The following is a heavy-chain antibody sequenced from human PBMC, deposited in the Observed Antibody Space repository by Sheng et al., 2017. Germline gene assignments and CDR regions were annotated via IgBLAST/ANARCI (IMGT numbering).Heavy chain of an antibody. CDR2: ISSSSSYT. D-gene: IGHD6-13*01. CDR1: GFTFSDYY. J-gene: IGHJ6*03. CDR3: ARDGYSSTGGNYYYMDV. Sequence: PGGSLRLSCAASGFTFSDYYMSWIRQAPGKGLEWVSYISSSSSYTNYADSVKGRFTISRDNAKNSLYLQMNSLRAEDTAVYYCARDGYSSTGGNYYYMDVWGKGTTVTVSS. V-gene: IGHV3-11*05.